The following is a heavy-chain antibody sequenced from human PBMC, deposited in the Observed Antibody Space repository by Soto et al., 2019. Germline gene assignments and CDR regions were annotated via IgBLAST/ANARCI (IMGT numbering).Heavy chain of an antibody. V-gene: IGHV3-9*01. CDR1: GFSFDDYA. D-gene: IGHD3-16*01. CDR2: ISWNSGSI. CDR3: GDGGGELWGGGLGL. Sequence: EVQLVESGGGLVQPGRSLRLSCAASGFSFDDYAMHWVRQAPGKGLEWVSGISWNSGSIGYADSVKGRFTISRDNXXNTSYVPTKLLRHGDTALDYRGDGGGELWGGGLGLWGQGTMVTVSS. J-gene: IGHJ3*01.